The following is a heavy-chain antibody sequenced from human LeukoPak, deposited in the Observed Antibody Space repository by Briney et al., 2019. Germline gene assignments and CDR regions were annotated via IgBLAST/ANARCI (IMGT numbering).Heavy chain of an antibody. CDR1: GYTFTGYY. Sequence: GSVKVSCKASGYTFTGYYMHWVRQAPGQGLEWMGWINANSGGTNYAQTFQGRVTMTRDTSISTAYMELSRLRSDHTDVYYCARGIVGAPGAPYSFDYGGKETLVPVSS. J-gene: IGHJ4*02. CDR2: INANSGGT. D-gene: IGHD1-26*01. V-gene: IGHV1-2*02. CDR3: ARGIVGAPGAPYSFDY.